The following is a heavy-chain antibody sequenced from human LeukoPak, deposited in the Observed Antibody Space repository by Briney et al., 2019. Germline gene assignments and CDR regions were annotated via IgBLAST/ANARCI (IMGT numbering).Heavy chain of an antibody. CDR2: IIPIFGTA. Sequence: SVKVSCKASGGTFSSYAISWVRQAPGQGLEGMGGIIPIFGTANYAQKFQGRVTITADESTSTAYMELGSLRSEDTAVYYCARHKGYDFWSGYSYYFDYWGQGTLVTVSS. CDR3: ARHKGYDFWSGYSYYFDY. CDR1: GGTFSSYA. D-gene: IGHD3-3*01. V-gene: IGHV1-69*13. J-gene: IGHJ4*02.